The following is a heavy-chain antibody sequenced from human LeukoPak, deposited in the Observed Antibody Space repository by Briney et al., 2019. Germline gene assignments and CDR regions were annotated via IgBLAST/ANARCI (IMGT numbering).Heavy chain of an antibody. CDR2: IYYSGST. Sequence: PSETLSLTCTVSGGSISSYYWSWIRQPPGKGLEWIGYIYYSGSTNYSPSLKGRVTISVDTSKNQFSLDLTSVTAADTAVYYCAREWSSGWAEFDYWGQGTLVTVSS. D-gene: IGHD6-25*01. CDR1: GGSISSYY. J-gene: IGHJ4*02. V-gene: IGHV4-59*01. CDR3: AREWSSGWAEFDY.